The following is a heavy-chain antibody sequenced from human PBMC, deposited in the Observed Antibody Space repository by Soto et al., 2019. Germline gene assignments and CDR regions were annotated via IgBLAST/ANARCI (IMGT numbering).Heavy chain of an antibody. J-gene: IGHJ3*02. Sequence: ASVKVSCKASGCTFTSYAMHWVRQAPGQRLEWMGWINAGNGNTKYSQKFQGRVTITRDTSASTAYMELSSLRSEDTAVYYCATGYCSSTSCYDAFDIWGQGTMVTVSS. D-gene: IGHD2-2*01. V-gene: IGHV1-3*01. CDR1: GCTFTSYA. CDR3: ATGYCSSTSCYDAFDI. CDR2: INAGNGNT.